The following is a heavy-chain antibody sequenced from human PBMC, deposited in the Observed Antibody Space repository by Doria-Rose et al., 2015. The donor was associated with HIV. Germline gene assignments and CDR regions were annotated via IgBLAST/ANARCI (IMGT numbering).Heavy chain of an antibody. D-gene: IGHD6-13*01. CDR3: ARIKSSRWYHKYYFDF. CDR2: IFSDDER. CDR1: GVSFSSPGMG. J-gene: IGHJ4*02. Sequence: QVTLKESGPVLVKPTETLTLTCTVSGVSFSSPGMGVSWIRQPPGKALEWLANIFSDDERSYKTSLKSRPTISRGTSKSQVVLTMTDMDPVDTATYYCARIKSSRWYHKYYFDFWGQGTLVIVSA. V-gene: IGHV2-26*01.